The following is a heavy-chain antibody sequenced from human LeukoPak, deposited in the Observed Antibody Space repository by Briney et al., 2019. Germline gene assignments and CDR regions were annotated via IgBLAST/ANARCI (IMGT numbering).Heavy chain of an antibody. V-gene: IGHV1-46*01. D-gene: IGHD4-17*01. CDR2: IHPSGGST. J-gene: IGHJ4*02. CDR1: GYTFTSYY. Sequence: GASVNLSCKASGYTFTSYYMHWVRQAPGQGLGWMGIIHPSGGSTTNAQKFQGRVTMTRDTSTSTVYMELSSLRSEDTAVYYCARGYGDYAYWGQGTLVTVSS. CDR3: ARGYGDYAY.